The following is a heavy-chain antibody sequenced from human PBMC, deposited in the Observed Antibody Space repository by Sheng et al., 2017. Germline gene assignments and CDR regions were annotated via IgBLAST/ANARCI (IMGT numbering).Heavy chain of an antibody. J-gene: IGHJ3*02. CDR1: GFTFSSYA. CDR3: AKVMKAAFLEWLSAEDAVAFDI. D-gene: IGHD3-3*01. Sequence: EVQLVESGGGLVQPGGSLRLSCAVSGFTFSSYAMSWVRQAPGKGLEWVSAISGSGGSTYYADSVKGRFTISRDNSKNTLYLQMNSLRAEDTAVYYCAKVMKAAFLEWLSAEDAVAFDIWGQGTMVTVSS. CDR2: ISGSGGST. V-gene: IGHV3-23*04.